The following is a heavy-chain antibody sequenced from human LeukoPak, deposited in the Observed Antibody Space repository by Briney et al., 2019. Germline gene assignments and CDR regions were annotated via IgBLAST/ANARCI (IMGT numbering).Heavy chain of an antibody. Sequence: SETLSLTCAVHGGSFSGYYWSWIRQPPGKGLEWIGEINHSGSTNYNPSLKSRVTISVDTSKNQFSLKLSSVTAADTAVYYCASALYSYGSFDYWGQGTLVTVSS. CDR1: GGSFSGYY. CDR3: ASALYSYGSFDY. V-gene: IGHV4-34*01. J-gene: IGHJ4*02. D-gene: IGHD5-18*01. CDR2: INHSGST.